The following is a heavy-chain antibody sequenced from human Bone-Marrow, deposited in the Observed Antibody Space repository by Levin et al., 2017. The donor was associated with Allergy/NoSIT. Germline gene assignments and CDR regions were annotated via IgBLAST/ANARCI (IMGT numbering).Heavy chain of an antibody. J-gene: IGHJ4*02. Sequence: SCAASGFTFRLYSMVWVRQAPGKGLEWVSYISSSPSTIFYADSVMGRFTISRDNAKNSLFLQLDSLRAEDTAVYFCARALTGYSTYFEYWGQGTLVTVSS. V-gene: IGHV3-48*01. D-gene: IGHD3-9*01. CDR2: ISSSPSTI. CDR1: GFTFRLYS. CDR3: ARALTGYSTYFEY.